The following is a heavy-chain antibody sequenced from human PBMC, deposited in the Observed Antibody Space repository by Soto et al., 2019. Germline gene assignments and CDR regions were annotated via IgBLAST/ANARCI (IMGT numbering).Heavy chain of an antibody. J-gene: IGHJ5*02. CDR2: IRSKVNTYAT. D-gene: IGHD6-13*01. CDR1: GFTFSGSA. Sequence: EVQLVESGGDLVQPGGSLKVSCAASGFTFSGSAIHWVRQASGKGLEWVGRIRSKVNTYATAYAASVKGRFSISRDDSKSTVYLEMTRLKTEDTAVYYCARFSMDSSTGWFAPWGQGTLVAVSS. CDR3: ARFSMDSSTGWFAP. V-gene: IGHV3-73*02.